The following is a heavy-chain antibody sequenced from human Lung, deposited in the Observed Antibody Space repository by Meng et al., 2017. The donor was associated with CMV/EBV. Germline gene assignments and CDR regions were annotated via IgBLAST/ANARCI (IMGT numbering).Heavy chain of an antibody. J-gene: IGHJ6*02. CDR3: ARGYIVVVPAAMLRSGLHGMDV. D-gene: IGHD2-2*01. V-gene: IGHV4-34*01. Sequence: SETLSLTCAVYGGSFSGYYWSWIRQPPGKGLEWIGEINHSGSTNYNPSLKSRVTISVDTSKNQFSLKLSSVTAADTAVYYCARGYIVVVPAAMLRSGLHGMDVWGQGTTVXVSS. CDR2: INHSGST. CDR1: GGSFSGYY.